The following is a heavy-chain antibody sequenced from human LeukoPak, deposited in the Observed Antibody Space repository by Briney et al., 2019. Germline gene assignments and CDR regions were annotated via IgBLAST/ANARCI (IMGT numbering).Heavy chain of an antibody. CDR2: MNPKSGKT. V-gene: IGHV1-8*01. CDR3: ARGNYGKFPP. CDR1: GYTFTSYD. D-gene: IGHD3-10*01. Sequence: GASVTVSCKGSGYTFTSYDINWVRQAAGEGLEGMGGMNPKSGKTDYAQKFQGRVTMTSNTSITTAYVELSSLRSEATAVYYCARGNYGKFPPWGPGTLVSVSS. J-gene: IGHJ1*01.